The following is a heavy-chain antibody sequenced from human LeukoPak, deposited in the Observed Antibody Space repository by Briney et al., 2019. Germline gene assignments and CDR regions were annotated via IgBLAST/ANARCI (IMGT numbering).Heavy chain of an antibody. Sequence: SETLSLTCTVSGGSISSGSYYWSWIRQPAGKGLEWIGRFYTSESTYYNPSLKSRVTISVDTSKNQFSLKLSSVTAADTAVYYCASISSSGHYYYDSSGYQYYFDYWGQGTLVTVSS. CDR1: GGSISSGSYY. D-gene: IGHD3-22*01. CDR3: ASISSSGHYYYDSSGYQYYFDY. J-gene: IGHJ4*02. V-gene: IGHV4-61*02. CDR2: FYTSEST.